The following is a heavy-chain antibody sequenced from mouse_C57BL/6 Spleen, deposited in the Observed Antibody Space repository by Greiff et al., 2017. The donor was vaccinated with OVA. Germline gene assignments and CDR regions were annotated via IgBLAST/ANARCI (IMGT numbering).Heavy chain of an antibody. CDR1: GYAFTNYL. V-gene: IGHV1-54*01. D-gene: IGHD4-1*01. J-gene: IGHJ4*01. Sequence: QVQLKQSGAELVRPGTSVKVSCKASGYAFTNYLIEWVKQRPGQGLEWIGVINPGSGGTNYNEKFKGKATLTADKSSSTAYMQLSSMTSEDSAVYFCARLTGTNAMDYWGQGTSVTVSS. CDR2: INPGSGGT. CDR3: ARLTGTNAMDY.